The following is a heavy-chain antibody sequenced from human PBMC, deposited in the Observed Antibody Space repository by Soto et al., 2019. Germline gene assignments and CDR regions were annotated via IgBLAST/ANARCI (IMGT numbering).Heavy chain of an antibody. V-gene: IGHV3-74*01. CDR3: LRDQRHWNEFADQ. CDR2: ISQDGTIA. Sequence: VQLVESGGGLVQPGGSLRLSCAASGFAFGSYWMHWVRQAPGKGLVWVSRISQDGTIATQADSVKGRFTISRDNAKKTLYLQMNSLRADDTAVYYCLRDQRHWNEFADQWGQGTRVTVSS. CDR1: GFAFGSYW. J-gene: IGHJ4*02. D-gene: IGHD1-1*01.